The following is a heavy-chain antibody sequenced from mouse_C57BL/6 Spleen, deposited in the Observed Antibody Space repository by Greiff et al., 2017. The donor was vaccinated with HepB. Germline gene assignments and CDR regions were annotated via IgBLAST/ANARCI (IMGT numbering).Heavy chain of an antibody. CDR3: TREEGIDWDCFDY. CDR1: GYTFTSYW. CDR2: IYPGNSDT. J-gene: IGHJ2*01. V-gene: IGHV1-5*01. D-gene: IGHD4-1*01. Sequence: EVQRVESGTVLARPGASVKMSCKTSGYTFTSYWMHWVKQSPGQGLEWIGSIYPGNSDTSYTQKFKGKANLTAVTSASTAYMELSSLKNEDSAVYYCTREEGIDWDCFDYWGQGTTLTVSS.